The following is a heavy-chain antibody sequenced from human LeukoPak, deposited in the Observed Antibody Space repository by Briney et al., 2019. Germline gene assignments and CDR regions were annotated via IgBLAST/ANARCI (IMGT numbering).Heavy chain of an antibody. J-gene: IGHJ4*02. V-gene: IGHV1-2*04. Sequence: ASVKVSCKASGYTFTGYYMHWVRQAPGQGLEWMGWINPNSGGTNYAQKFQGWVTMTRDTSISTAYMELSRLRSDDTAVYYCARDRGYYYGSGSYTPYYFDYWGQGTLVTVSS. CDR3: ARDRGYYYGSGSYTPYYFDY. CDR1: GYTFTGYY. D-gene: IGHD3-10*01. CDR2: INPNSGGT.